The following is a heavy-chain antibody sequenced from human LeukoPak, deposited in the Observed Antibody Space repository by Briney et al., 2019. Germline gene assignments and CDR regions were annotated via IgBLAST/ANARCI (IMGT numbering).Heavy chain of an antibody. Sequence: GGSLRLSCAASGFTVSSNHMNWVRQAPGKGLEWVSAISGSGGSTYYADSVKGRFTISRDNSKNTLYLQMNSLRAEDTAVYYCAKGLLLWFGELSPSFDYWGQGTLVTVSS. V-gene: IGHV3-23*01. CDR2: ISGSGGST. D-gene: IGHD3-10*01. CDR3: AKGLLLWFGELSPSFDY. J-gene: IGHJ4*02. CDR1: GFTVSSNH.